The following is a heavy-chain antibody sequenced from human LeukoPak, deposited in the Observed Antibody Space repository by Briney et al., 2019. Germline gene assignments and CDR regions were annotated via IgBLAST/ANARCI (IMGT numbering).Heavy chain of an antibody. V-gene: IGHV4-61*05. CDR3: ARHMYNDTWYDSGTFDY. CDR1: GGSISSSSYY. Sequence: PSETLSLTCTVSGGSISSSSYYWSWIRQPPGKELEWIGYVYYSGSANYNPSLKSRVTISVDPSKNQFSLKLNSVTAADTAVYYCARHMYNDTWYDSGTFDYWGQGTLVTVSS. CDR2: VYYSGSA. J-gene: IGHJ4*02. D-gene: IGHD1-1*01.